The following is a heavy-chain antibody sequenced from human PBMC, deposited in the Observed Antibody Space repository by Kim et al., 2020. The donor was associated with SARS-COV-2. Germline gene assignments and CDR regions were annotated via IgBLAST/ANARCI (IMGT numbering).Heavy chain of an antibody. J-gene: IGHJ4*02. CDR3: VKPRITMVRGVINPLFDY. CDR2: ISSNGGST. Sequence: GGSLRLSCSASGFTFSSYAMHWVRQAPGKGLEYVSAISSNGGSTYYADSVKGRFTISRDNSKNTLYLQMSSLRAEDTAVYYCVKPRITMVRGVINPLFDYWGQGTLVTVSS. D-gene: IGHD3-10*01. CDR1: GFTFSSYA. V-gene: IGHV3-64D*06.